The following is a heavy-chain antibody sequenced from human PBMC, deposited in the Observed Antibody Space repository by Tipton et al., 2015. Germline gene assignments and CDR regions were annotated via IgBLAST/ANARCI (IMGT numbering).Heavy chain of an antibody. CDR2: IYYSGST. CDR3: AREGRRSLQWLSPLDY. Sequence: TLSLTCTVSGDSISSYYWSWIRQPPGKGLEWIGYIYYSGSTNYNPFLKSRVTISVDTSKNQFSLKLSSVTAADTAVYYCAREGRRSLQWLSPLDYWGQGTLVTVSS. J-gene: IGHJ4*02. V-gene: IGHV4-59*01. D-gene: IGHD3-3*01. CDR1: GDSISSYY.